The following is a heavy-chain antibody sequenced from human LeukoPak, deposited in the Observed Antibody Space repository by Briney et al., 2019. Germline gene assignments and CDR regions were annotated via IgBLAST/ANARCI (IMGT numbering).Heavy chain of an antibody. Sequence: SETLSLTCTVSGGSINSSSYFWGWIRQPPGKGLEWIGSIYYSGSTYYNPSLKSRVTISVDTSKNQFSLKLSSVTAADTAVYYCARQTIRYFDTWGEGNLVTVSS. V-gene: IGHV4-39*01. CDR3: ARQTIRYFDT. CDR2: IYYSGST. D-gene: IGHD1-14*01. J-gene: IGHJ4*02. CDR1: GGSINSSSYF.